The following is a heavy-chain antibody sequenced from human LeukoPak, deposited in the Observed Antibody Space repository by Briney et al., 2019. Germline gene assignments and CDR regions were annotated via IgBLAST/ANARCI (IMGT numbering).Heavy chain of an antibody. Sequence: SETLSLTCAVSGGSISSSNWWSWVRQPPGKGLEWIGEIYHSGSTNYNPSLKSRVTISVDKSKNQFSLKLSPVTAADTAVYYCARGIAAAGSPGSSFDYWGQGTLVTVSS. V-gene: IGHV4-4*02. J-gene: IGHJ4*02. CDR1: GGSISSSNW. CDR3: ARGIAAAGSPGSSFDY. D-gene: IGHD6-13*01. CDR2: IYHSGST.